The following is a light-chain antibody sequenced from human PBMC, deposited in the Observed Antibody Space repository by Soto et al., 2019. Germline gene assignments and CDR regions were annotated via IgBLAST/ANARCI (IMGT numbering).Light chain of an antibody. V-gene: IGKV1-5*01. CDR3: QQYNSSPT. CDR2: DAS. Sequence: DIQMTQSPSTLSAFVGDRVTITCRASQSISSWLAWYQQKPGKAPNLLIYDASSLESGVPSRFSGSGSGTEFTLTISSLQPDDSATYYCQQYNSSPTFGGGTKVEIK. J-gene: IGKJ4*01. CDR1: QSISSW.